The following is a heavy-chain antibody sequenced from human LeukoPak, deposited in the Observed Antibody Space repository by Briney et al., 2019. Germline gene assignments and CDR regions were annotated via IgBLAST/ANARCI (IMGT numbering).Heavy chain of an antibody. J-gene: IGHJ4*02. CDR3: ARGGGTMVRGVIIKGYFDY. CDR1: GYTFTSYG. CDR2: ISAYNGNT. V-gene: IGHV1-18*01. D-gene: IGHD3-10*01. Sequence: ASVKVSCKASGYTFTSYGISWVRQAPGQGLEWMGWISAYNGNTNYAQKLEGRVTMTTDTSTSTAYMELRSLRSDDTAVYYCARGGGTMVRGVIIKGYFDYWGQGTLVTVSS.